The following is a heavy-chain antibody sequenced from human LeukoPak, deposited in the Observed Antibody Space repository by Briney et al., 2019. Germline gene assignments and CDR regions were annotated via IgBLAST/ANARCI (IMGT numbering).Heavy chain of an antibody. J-gene: IGHJ4*02. D-gene: IGHD3-22*01. CDR1: GFTFSSYW. Sequence: GGSLRLSCAASGFTFSSYWMHWVRQAPAKGPVWVSRINSHGSSTSYADSVKGRFTISRDNAKNTLYLQMNSLRAEDTAVYYCARDYRTYYYDSSGPDYWGQGTLVTVSS. V-gene: IGHV3-74*01. CDR2: INSHGSST. CDR3: ARDYRTYYYDSSGPDY.